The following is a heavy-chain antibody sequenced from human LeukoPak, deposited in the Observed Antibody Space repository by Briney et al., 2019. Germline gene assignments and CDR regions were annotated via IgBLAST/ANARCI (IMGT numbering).Heavy chain of an antibody. Sequence: SETLSLTCTVSGGSISSYYWSWIRQPAGKGLEWIGRIYTSGSTNYNPSLKSRVTISVDTSKNQFSLKLSSVTAADTAVYYCARETNNERWLQGLYYFDYWGQGTLVTVSS. CDR3: ARETNNERWLQGLYYFDY. CDR2: IYTSGST. CDR1: GGSISSYY. J-gene: IGHJ4*02. D-gene: IGHD5-24*01. V-gene: IGHV4-4*07.